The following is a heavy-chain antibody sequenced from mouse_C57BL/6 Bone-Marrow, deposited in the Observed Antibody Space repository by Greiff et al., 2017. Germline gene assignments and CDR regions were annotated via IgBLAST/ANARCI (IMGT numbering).Heavy chain of an antibody. CDR2: IRLKSDNYAT. D-gene: IGHD2-1*01. V-gene: IGHV6-3*01. CDR3: TGYGNYLYWYFDV. Sequence: EVKLEESGGGLVQPGGSMKLSCVASGFTFSNYWMNWVRQSPEKGLEWVAQIRLKSDNYATHYAESVKGRFTISRDDSKSSVYLQMNNLRAEDTGIYYCTGYGNYLYWYFDVWGTGTTVTVSS. J-gene: IGHJ1*03. CDR1: GFTFSNYW.